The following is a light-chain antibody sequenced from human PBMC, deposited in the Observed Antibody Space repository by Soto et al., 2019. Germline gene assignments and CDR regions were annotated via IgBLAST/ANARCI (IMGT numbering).Light chain of an antibody. V-gene: IGLV1-44*01. CDR3: AVWDGSLNGWV. CDR2: TNN. CDR1: SSNIGSHT. J-gene: IGLJ3*02. Sequence: QSVLTQPPSASGTPGQRVTISCSGRSSNIGSHTVNWYQQLPGSAPKLLIYTNNQRPSGVPARFSGSKSGTSASLAISGLQSEDEADYYCAVWDGSLNGWVFGGGTKLTVL.